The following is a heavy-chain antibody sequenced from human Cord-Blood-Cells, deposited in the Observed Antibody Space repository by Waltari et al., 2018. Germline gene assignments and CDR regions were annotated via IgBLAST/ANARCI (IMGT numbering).Heavy chain of an antibody. CDR2: IIPIFGTA. CDR3: ARAMGYYFDY. CDR1: GGTFSSND. Sequence: VLLVQSRAEVKKPGSAAKVHCKASGGTFSSNDIGCVRQAPGQGLEWMGGIIPIFGTANYAQKFQGRVTITADESTSTAYMELSSLRSEDTAVYYCARAMGYYFDYWGQGTLVTVSS. V-gene: IGHV1-69*12. J-gene: IGHJ4*02. D-gene: IGHD3-16*01.